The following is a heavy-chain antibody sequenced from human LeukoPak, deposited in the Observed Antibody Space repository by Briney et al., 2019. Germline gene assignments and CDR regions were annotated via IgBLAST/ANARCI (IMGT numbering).Heavy chain of an antibody. D-gene: IGHD2-2*01. Sequence: KPSETLSLTCTVSGGSINSYYWTRIRQPPGKGLEWIGYINYSGSSHYNPTLKSRVTLSVDTSKNQFSLKLTSVTAADTAVYYCARLATRDFDFWGQGSLVAVSS. CDR3: ARLATRDFDF. V-gene: IGHV4-59*12. CDR2: INYSGSS. J-gene: IGHJ4*02. CDR1: GGSINSYY.